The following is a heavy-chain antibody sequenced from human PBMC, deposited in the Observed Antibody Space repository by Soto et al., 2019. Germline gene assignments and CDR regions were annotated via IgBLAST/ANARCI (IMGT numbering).Heavy chain of an antibody. Sequence: SVKVSCKASGGTFSSYAISWVRQAPGQGLEWMGGIIPIFGTANYAQKFQGRVTITADESTSTAYMELSSLRSEDTAVYYCARENVNYGDTKAFDYWGQGTLVTVSS. CDR2: IIPIFGTA. D-gene: IGHD4-17*01. V-gene: IGHV1-69*13. CDR1: GGTFSSYA. J-gene: IGHJ4*02. CDR3: ARENVNYGDTKAFDY.